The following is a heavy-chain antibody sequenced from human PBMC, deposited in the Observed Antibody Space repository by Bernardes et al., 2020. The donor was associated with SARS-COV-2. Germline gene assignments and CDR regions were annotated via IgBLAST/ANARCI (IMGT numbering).Heavy chain of an antibody. V-gene: IGHV3-30*18. CDR3: AKDLLYFYGMDV. D-gene: IGHD3-10*01. J-gene: IGHJ6*02. CDR1: GFTFSSYG. Sequence: GGSLRLSCVASGFTFSSYGMHWVRQAPGKGLEWVAVISYEGSNKYYADSVKGRFTMSRDNSKSTLYLQMDSLRAEDTAVYYCAKDLLYFYGMDVWGQGTTVTVSS. CDR2: ISYEGSNK.